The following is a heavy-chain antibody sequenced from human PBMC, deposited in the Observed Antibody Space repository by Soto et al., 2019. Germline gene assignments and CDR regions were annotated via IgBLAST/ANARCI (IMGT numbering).Heavy chain of an antibody. CDR2: ISAYNGNT. CDR3: ARVWVGTNVGYCYGMDV. J-gene: IGHJ6*02. Sequence: ASVKVSCKASGYTFTSYGINWVRQAPGQGLEWMGWISAYNGNTNYAQKLQGRVTMTTDTSTSTAYMELRSLRSDDTAVYYCARVWVGTNVGYCYGMDVCGQGTTVTVSS. D-gene: IGHD1-7*01. CDR1: GYTFTSYG. V-gene: IGHV1-18*01.